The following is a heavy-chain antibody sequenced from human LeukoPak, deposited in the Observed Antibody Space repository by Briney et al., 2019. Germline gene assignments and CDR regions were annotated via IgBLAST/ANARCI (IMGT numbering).Heavy chain of an antibody. Sequence: GRSLRLSCVASGFNFRTYSMHCVRQTPGKGLEWVAVISHDGSTKYYEDSVKGRFTISRDNSESTLYLQMNSLRAEDTAVYYCARDSLGGISWYRDYWGQGTLVTVSS. CDR3: ARDSLGGISWYRDY. J-gene: IGHJ4*02. CDR1: GFNFRTYS. CDR2: ISHDGSTK. V-gene: IGHV3-30*03. D-gene: IGHD6-13*01.